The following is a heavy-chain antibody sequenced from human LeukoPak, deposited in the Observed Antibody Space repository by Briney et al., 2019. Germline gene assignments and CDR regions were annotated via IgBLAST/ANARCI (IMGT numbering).Heavy chain of an antibody. Sequence: SETLSLTCTVSGGSISSYYWSWIRQPPGKELEWIGYIYYSGSTNYNPALKSRVTISVDTSKNQFSLKLSSVTAADTAVYYCARSSWDYVWGSYRTLYNWFDPWGQGTLVTVSS. V-gene: IGHV4-59*08. CDR2: IYYSGST. J-gene: IGHJ5*02. CDR3: ARSSWDYVWGSYRTLYNWFDP. D-gene: IGHD3-16*02. CDR1: GGSISSYY.